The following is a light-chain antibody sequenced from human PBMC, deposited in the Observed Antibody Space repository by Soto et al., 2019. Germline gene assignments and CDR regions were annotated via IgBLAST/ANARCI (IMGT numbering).Light chain of an antibody. CDR1: QGISNF. V-gene: IGKV1-27*01. J-gene: IGKJ5*01. CDR2: AAS. Sequence: DIQMTQSPSSLSASVGDRVTITCRASQGISNFLAWYQQKPGNTPKLLIYAASALNSGVPSRFSGSGYGTDFTLTIGSLQPEDFATYYCQVYNIRPATFGQGTRLDI. CDR3: QVYNIRPAT.